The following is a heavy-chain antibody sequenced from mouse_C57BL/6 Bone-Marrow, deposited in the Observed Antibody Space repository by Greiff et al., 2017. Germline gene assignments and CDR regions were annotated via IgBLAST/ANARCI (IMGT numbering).Heavy chain of an antibody. D-gene: IGHD1-1*01. V-gene: IGHV1-85*01. J-gene: IGHJ1*03. CDR2: IYPRDGST. Sequence: QVQLQQSGPELVKPGASVKLSCKASGYTFTSYDINWVKQRPGQGLEWIGWIYPRDGSTKYNEKFKGKATLTVETSSSAAYMERHSRTSEDSAVYFCARLEFDGSSGDWYFDVWGTGTTVTVSS. CDR3: ARLEFDGSSGDWYFDV. CDR1: GYTFTSYD.